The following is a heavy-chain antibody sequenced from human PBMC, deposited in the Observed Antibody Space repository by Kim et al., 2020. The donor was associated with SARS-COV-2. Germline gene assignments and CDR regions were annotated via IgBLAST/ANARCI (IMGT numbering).Heavy chain of an antibody. CDR3: ARHMWRAFDT. V-gene: IGHV4-34*12. CDR1: GWPFSGYY. Sequence: SETLSLTCAVHGWPFSGYYWTWIRQPPGEGLEWVGEIFDNGITKYNPSLKSRLTISMDTSKNLFSLKLTSVTAADTAIYYCARHMWRAFDTWGQGTMVTVSS. D-gene: IGHD2-21*01. CDR2: IFDNGIT. J-gene: IGHJ3*02.